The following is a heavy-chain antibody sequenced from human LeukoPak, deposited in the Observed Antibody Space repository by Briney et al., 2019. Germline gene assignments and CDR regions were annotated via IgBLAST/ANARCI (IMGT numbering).Heavy chain of an antibody. CDR2: ISGSGGST. Sequence: GGSLRLSCAASGFTFSNYAMSWVRQAPGKGLEWVSTISGSGGSTYYADSVKGRFTISRDNSKNTLYVQMNSLRAEDTAVYYCAKGLDVGKDYYFAYWGQGTLVTVSS. V-gene: IGHV3-23*01. CDR1: GFTFSNYA. J-gene: IGHJ4*02. CDR3: AKGLDVGKDYYFAY. D-gene: IGHD7-27*01.